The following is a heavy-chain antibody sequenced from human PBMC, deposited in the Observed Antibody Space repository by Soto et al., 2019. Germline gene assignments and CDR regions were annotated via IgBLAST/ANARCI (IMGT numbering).Heavy chain of an antibody. CDR3: ARVSPMFRGVPNPMDV. CDR1: GFTFSSYW. Sequence: EVQLVESGGGVVQPGGSLRLSCAASGFTFSSYWMHWVRQAPGKGLVWVSRINSDGSTSSTTYADSVKGRFTIARDNATNTLYRQMTSLRAEDTAVYYCARVSPMFRGVPNPMDVWGKGTTVAVSS. V-gene: IGHV3-74*01. D-gene: IGHD3-10*01. CDR2: INSDGSTSST. J-gene: IGHJ6*04.